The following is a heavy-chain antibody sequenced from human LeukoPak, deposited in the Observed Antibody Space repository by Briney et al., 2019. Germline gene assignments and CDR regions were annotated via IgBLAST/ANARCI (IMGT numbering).Heavy chain of an antibody. CDR1: GFTFSSYG. CDR3: ARDGYYYGSGAYPGD. D-gene: IGHD3-10*01. V-gene: IGHV3-66*01. J-gene: IGHJ4*02. CDR2: IYAGGKT. Sequence: GGSLRLSCAASGFTFSSYGMHWVRQAPGKGLEWVSVIYAGGKTCYADSVKGRFTISRDNSKNTLYLQMNSLRAEDTAVYYCARDGYYYGSGAYPGDWGQGTLVTVSS.